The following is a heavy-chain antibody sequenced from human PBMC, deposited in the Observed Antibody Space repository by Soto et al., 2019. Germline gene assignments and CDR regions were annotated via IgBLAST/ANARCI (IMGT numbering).Heavy chain of an antibody. CDR2: ISVSDAFI. CDR1: GFNVGAFA. D-gene: IGHD1-20*01. V-gene: IGHV3-23*01. J-gene: IGHJ4*02. CDR3: TRESVAGITGLDY. Sequence: GSLRLSCAASGFNVGAFAVNWVRQAPGKGLEWVSGISVSDAFIYYADSVRGRFSISRDASENILYLQMNSLIVDDTALYYCTRESVAGITGLDYWGPGTLVTVSS.